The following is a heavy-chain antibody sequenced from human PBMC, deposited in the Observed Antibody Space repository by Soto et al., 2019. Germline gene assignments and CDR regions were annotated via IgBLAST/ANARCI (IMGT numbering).Heavy chain of an antibody. V-gene: IGHV3-53*01. CDR2: LYSGGST. J-gene: IGHJ1*01. Sequence: EVQLVESGGGFIQPGGSLRLSCAASGFTVSSNYMSWVRRAPVKGLEWVSVLYSGGSTYYADSVKCRFTISRDNSKNTMYIQMISLRAEDTAVYYCARDRVESGYPEYFQHWGQGTLVTVSS. CDR3: ARDRVESGYPEYFQH. CDR1: GFTVSSNY. D-gene: IGHD3-22*01.